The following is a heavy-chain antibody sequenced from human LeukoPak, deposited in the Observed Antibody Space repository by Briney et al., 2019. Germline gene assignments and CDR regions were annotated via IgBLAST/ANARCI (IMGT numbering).Heavy chain of an antibody. CDR1: GFTFSDYW. J-gene: IGHJ4*02. CDR2: IKQDGSET. D-gene: IGHD3-10*01. CDR3: ARHTTMGY. Sequence: GGSLRLSCAASGFTFSDYWMSWVRQAPGKGLEWVANIKQDGSETYYVDSVKGRFTISRDNAKKSLYLQMNSPRAEDTAVYCCARHTTMGYWGQGTLVTVSS. V-gene: IGHV3-7*05.